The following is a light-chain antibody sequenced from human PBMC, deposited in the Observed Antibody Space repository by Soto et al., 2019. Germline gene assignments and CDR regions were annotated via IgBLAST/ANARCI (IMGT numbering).Light chain of an antibody. CDR2: GAS. CDR1: QAISY. V-gene: IGKV1-39*01. CDR3: QQSYSTPLT. Sequence: EIQMSRSPSPLCASVGDKVNITLGASQAISYLNWYQHKPGKAATLLIYGASTVRSGVPPRFSGSGSGTHFTLTISSLQPEDFATYYCQQSYSTPLTFGGGTKVDIK. J-gene: IGKJ4*01.